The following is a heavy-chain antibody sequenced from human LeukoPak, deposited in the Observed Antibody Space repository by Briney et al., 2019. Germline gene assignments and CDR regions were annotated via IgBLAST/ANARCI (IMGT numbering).Heavy chain of an antibody. Sequence: GGSLRLSCAASGFTFNKYWMSWVRQSPKKGLEWVANIKQDGREEYYLDSVKGRFTISRDNTRGSLYLRMTSLGTEDTAVYYCARDKAEGATKFDSWGQGTLVTVSS. CDR3: ARDKAEGATKFDS. V-gene: IGHV3-7*03. J-gene: IGHJ4*02. CDR1: GFTFNKYW. D-gene: IGHD1-26*01. CDR2: IKQDGREE.